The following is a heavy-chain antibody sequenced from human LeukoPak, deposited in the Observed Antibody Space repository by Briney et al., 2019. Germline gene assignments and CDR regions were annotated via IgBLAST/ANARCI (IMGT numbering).Heavy chain of an antibody. CDR1: GDSVSSNSAA. Sequence: SQTLSLTCAISGDSVSSNSAAWNWIRQSPSRGLEWLGRTFYRSKWYTDYAVSVKSRISINPDTSKNQFSLQLNSVTPEDTAVYYCVKDYQVGNSPAFGDCWGQGTLVTVSS. V-gene: IGHV6-1*01. CDR2: TFYRSKWYT. D-gene: IGHD2-21*01. J-gene: IGHJ4*02. CDR3: VKDYQVGNSPAFGDC.